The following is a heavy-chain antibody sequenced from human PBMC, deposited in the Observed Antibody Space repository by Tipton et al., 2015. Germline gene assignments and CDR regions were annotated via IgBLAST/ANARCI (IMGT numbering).Heavy chain of an antibody. V-gene: IGHV5-51*01. J-gene: IGHJ6*01. CDR3: ARDDSNIDYCYGMDV. CDR2: IFPGHADT. D-gene: IGHD3-22*01. CDR1: GYTFSSYW. Sequence: VQLVQSGAEVKKPGESLKISCKTSGYTFSSYWIGWVRQVPGKGLEWMGIIFPGHADTRYSPSFQGQVTISVDKSITTAYLQWASLKASDTAMYYCARDDSNIDYCYGMDVWGQGTTVTVSS.